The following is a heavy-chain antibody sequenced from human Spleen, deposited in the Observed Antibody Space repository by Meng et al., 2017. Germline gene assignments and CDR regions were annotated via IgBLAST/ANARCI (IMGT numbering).Heavy chain of an antibody. D-gene: IGHD3-22*01. Sequence: GSLRLSCTVSGGSISSSSYYWGWIRQPPGKGLEWIGSIYYSGSTYYNPSLKSRVTISVDTSKNQFSLKLSSVTAADTAVYYCARAIYYDSSGYYFPKSPYNWFDPWGQGTLVTVSS. J-gene: IGHJ5*02. V-gene: IGHV4-39*07. CDR1: GGSISSSSYY. CDR3: ARAIYYDSSGYYFPKSPYNWFDP. CDR2: IYYSGST.